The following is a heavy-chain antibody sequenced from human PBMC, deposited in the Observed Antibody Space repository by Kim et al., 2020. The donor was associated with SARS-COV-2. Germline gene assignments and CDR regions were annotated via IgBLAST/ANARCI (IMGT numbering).Heavy chain of an antibody. D-gene: IGHD4-17*01. J-gene: IGHJ4*02. CDR1: GGSISNSNYY. CDR3: ARHGDYNWGAFDY. Sequence: SETLSPTCTVSGGSISNSNYYWGWIRQPPGKGLEWIVSIYYSGSTYYNPSLKSRVTISVDTSRNQFSLKLSSVTAADTAVYYCARHGDYNWGAFDYWGQGTLVTVSS. V-gene: IGHV4-39*01. CDR2: IYYSGST.